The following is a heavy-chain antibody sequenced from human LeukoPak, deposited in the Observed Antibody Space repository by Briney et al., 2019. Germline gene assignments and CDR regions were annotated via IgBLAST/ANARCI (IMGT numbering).Heavy chain of an antibody. V-gene: IGHV3-30-3*01. Sequence: PGGSLRLSCAASGFTFSSYAMHWVRQAPGKGLEWVAVISYDGSNKYYADSVKGRFTISRDNSKNTLYLQMNSLRAEDTAVYYCAREYLVPAEYTLGFDYWGQGTLVTVSS. D-gene: IGHD2-2*01. CDR2: ISYDGSNK. CDR1: GFTFSSYA. CDR3: AREYLVPAEYTLGFDY. J-gene: IGHJ4*02.